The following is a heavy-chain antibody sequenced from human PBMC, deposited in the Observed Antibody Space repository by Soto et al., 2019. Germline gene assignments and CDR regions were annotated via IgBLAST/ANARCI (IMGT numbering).Heavy chain of an antibody. D-gene: IGHD3-10*01. Sequence: EVHLLDSGGGLVQPGGSLRLSCAASGFTFSNYVMSWVRQAPGKGREWVSSISGSGDNTYYADSVKGRFTISRDNSKNTLFLQMISLRAEDTDVYYCATLTLVLALGFDYWGQGTLVTVSS. CDR1: GFTFSNYV. CDR2: ISGSGDNT. J-gene: IGHJ4*02. V-gene: IGHV3-23*01. CDR3: ATLTLVLALGFDY.